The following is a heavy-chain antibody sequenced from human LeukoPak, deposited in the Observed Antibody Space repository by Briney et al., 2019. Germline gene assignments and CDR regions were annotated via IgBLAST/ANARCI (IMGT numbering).Heavy chain of an antibody. CDR3: ASQEMATIAYYFDY. Sequence: ASVKVSCKASGYTFSSYGISWVRQAPGQGLEWMGWINPNSGGTNYAQKFQGRVTMTRDASISTAYMELSRLRSDDTAVYYCASQEMATIAYYFDYWGQGTLVTVSS. D-gene: IGHD5-24*01. CDR2: INPNSGGT. V-gene: IGHV1-2*02. J-gene: IGHJ4*02. CDR1: GYTFSSYG.